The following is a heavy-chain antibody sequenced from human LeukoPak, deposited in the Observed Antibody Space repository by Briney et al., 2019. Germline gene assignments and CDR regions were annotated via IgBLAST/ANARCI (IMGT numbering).Heavy chain of an antibody. D-gene: IGHD6-25*01. V-gene: IGHV3-66*01. CDR2: IYSGGST. J-gene: IGHJ4*02. CDR3: ARVESGGFHFDY. CDR1: GFTVSSNY. Sequence: GGSLRLSCAASGFTVSSNYMSWVRQAPGKGLEWVSVIYSGGSTYYADSVKGRFTISRDNSKNTLYLQMNSLRAGDTAVYYCARVESGGFHFDYWGQGTLVTVSS.